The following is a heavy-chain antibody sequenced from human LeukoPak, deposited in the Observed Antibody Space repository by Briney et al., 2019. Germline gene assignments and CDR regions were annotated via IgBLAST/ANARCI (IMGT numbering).Heavy chain of an antibody. J-gene: IGHJ3*01. CDR2: IYPGDSRP. Sequence: GQSLKISSQVSRYSFTSYCIGWERQMPRKGMEWMGIIYPGDSRPTYSPSFQGQVTISVDKSISTAYLQWSSLQASDTAMYFCGMSGDRVPIQEYVFDVWGQGTMVTVST. D-gene: IGHD1-26*01. CDR1: RYSFTSYC. V-gene: IGHV5-51*01. CDR3: GMSGDRVPIQEYVFDV.